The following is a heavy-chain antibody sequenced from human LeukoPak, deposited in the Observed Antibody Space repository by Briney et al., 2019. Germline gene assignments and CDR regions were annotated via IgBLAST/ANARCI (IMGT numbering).Heavy chain of an antibody. J-gene: IGHJ3*02. CDR2: ISAYNGNT. D-gene: IGHD3-22*01. CDR1: GYTFTSYG. CDR3: ARSDYYYDSSGYYHDAFDI. V-gene: IGHV1-18*01. Sequence: ASVKVSCKASGYTFTSYGISWVRQAPGQGLEWMGWISAYNGNTNYAQKLQGRVTMTTDTSTSTAYMELRSLRSDDTAVYYCARSDYYYDSSGYYHDAFDIWGQGTMVTVSS.